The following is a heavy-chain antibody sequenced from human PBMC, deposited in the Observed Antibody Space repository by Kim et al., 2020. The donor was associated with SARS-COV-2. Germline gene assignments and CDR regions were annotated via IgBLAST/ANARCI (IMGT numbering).Heavy chain of an antibody. D-gene: IGHD5-18*01. CDR3: AKEYHTAPFDY. Sequence: TYFADTVKGRFTISRNNSKNTLNLQMNSLRAEDTAVYYCAKEYHTAPFDYWGQGTLVTVSS. J-gene: IGHJ4*02. CDR2: T. V-gene: IGHV3-23*01.